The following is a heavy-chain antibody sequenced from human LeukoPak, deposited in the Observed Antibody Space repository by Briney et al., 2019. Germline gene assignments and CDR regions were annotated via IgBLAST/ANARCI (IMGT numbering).Heavy chain of an antibody. CDR2: INHSGST. J-gene: IGHJ5*02. V-gene: IGHV4-34*01. CDR3: ARALIAAAGTSWFDP. Sequence: SETLSLTCAVYGGSFSGYYWSWIRQPPGKGLEWIGEINHSGSTNYNPSLKSRVTISVDTSKNQFSLKLSSVTAADTAVYYCARALIAAAGTSWFDPWGQGTLVTVSS. CDR1: GGSFSGYY. D-gene: IGHD6-13*01.